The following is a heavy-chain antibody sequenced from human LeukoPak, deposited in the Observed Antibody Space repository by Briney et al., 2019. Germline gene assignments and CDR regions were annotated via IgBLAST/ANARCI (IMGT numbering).Heavy chain of an antibody. J-gene: IGHJ4*02. CDR2: ISRNSDII. Sequence: PGGSLRLSCAASGFTLDDYAMHWVRQGPGKGLEWVSGISRNSDIIGYADSVKGRFTISRDNSKNTLYLQMNSLRVEDTAVYYCVRDSLVGYGHRYFDCWGQGTLVTVSS. D-gene: IGHD5-18*01. CDR1: GFTLDDYA. V-gene: IGHV3-9*01. CDR3: VRDSLVGYGHRYFDC.